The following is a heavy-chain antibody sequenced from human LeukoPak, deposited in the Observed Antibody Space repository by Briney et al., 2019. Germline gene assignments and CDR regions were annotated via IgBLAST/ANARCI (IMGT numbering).Heavy chain of an antibody. J-gene: IGHJ4*02. D-gene: IGHD3-22*01. V-gene: IGHV4-34*01. Sequence: SETLSLTRAVYGGSFSGYYWSWIRQPPGKGLEWIGEINHSGSTNYNPSLKSRVTISVDTSKNQFSLKLSSVTAADTAVYYCARGRFLDGYYYDSSGYYLDYWGQGTLVTVSS. CDR1: GGSFSGYY. CDR2: INHSGST. CDR3: ARGRFLDGYYYDSSGYYLDY.